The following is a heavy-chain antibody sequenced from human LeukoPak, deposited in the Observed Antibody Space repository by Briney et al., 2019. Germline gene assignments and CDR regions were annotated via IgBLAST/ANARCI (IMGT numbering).Heavy chain of an antibody. J-gene: IGHJ6*04. CDR1: GFTVSSNY. CDR3: AKAPIFGVVIRMDV. V-gene: IGHV3-23*01. Sequence: PGGSLRLSCAASGFTVSSNYMSWVRQAPGKGLEWVSGISGSGGSTYYADSVKGRFTISRDNSKNTLYLQMNSLRAEDTAVYYCAKAPIFGVVIRMDVWGKGTTVTVSS. D-gene: IGHD3-3*01. CDR2: ISGSGGST.